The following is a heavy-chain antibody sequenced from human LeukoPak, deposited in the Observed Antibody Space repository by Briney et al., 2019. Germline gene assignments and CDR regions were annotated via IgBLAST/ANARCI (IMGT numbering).Heavy chain of an antibody. V-gene: IGHV4-59*08. CDR3: ARAPYYYDSSGYYLDAFDI. CDR1: GGSIGSYY. CDR2: IYYSGSS. D-gene: IGHD3-22*01. J-gene: IGHJ3*02. Sequence: SETLSLTCTVSGGSIGSYYWSWIRQPPGKGLEWIGYIYYSGSSNYNPSLKSRVTISVDTSKNQFSLKLSSVTAADTAVYYCARAPYYYDSSGYYLDAFDIWGQGTMVTVPS.